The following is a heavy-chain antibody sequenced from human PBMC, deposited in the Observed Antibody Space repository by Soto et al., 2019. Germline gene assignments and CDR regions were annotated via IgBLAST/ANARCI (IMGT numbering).Heavy chain of an antibody. J-gene: IGHJ4*02. Sequence: QVQLQESGPGLVRSSETLSLTCTVSGGSISNYYWSWIRQPAGKGLEWIGRIFSSGTTYYNPSLKSRVTMAVDTSKSQFSLRLSSVSAADTAMYFCARDPDVWDGALDYWGQGVLVTVSS. CDR1: GGSISNYY. D-gene: IGHD3-16*01. V-gene: IGHV4-4*07. CDR3: ARDPDVWDGALDY. CDR2: IFSSGTT.